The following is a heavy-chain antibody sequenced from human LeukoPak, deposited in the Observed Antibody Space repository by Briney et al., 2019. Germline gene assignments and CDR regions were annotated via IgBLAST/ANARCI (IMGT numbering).Heavy chain of an antibody. V-gene: IGHV4-30-4*01. CDR2: IYDSGST. D-gene: IGHD2-2*01. CDR1: GGSISSGDYY. CDR3: AREMRVCTSISCPSYYFDY. J-gene: IGHJ4*02. Sequence: SETLSLTCTVSGGSISSGDYYWSWIRQPPGKGLEWIGYIYDSGSTYYNPSLKSRVTISVDTSKNQFSLKLSSVTAADTAVYYCAREMRVCTSISCPSYYFDYWGQGTLVTVSS.